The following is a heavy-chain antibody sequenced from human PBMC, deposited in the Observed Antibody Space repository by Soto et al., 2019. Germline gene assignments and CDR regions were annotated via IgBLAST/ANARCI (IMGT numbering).Heavy chain of an antibody. V-gene: IGHV1-69*13. CDR2: IIPVFDTG. D-gene: IGHD6-19*01. Sequence: SVKVSCKASGGTFSSYAISWVRQAPGQGLEWMGGIIPVFDTGIYAQKFQGRVTITADESTSTAYMELSSLRSEDTAVYYCAREAPYSSGWYNAFDIWGQGTMVTVSS. CDR1: GGTFSSYA. J-gene: IGHJ3*02. CDR3: AREAPYSSGWYNAFDI.